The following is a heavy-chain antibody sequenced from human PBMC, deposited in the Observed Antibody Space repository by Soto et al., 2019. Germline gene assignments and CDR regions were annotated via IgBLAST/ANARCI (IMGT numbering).Heavy chain of an antibody. CDR3: AKDSYTYDFWSGYNP. V-gene: IGHV3-23*01. CDR1: GLPFKDYG. J-gene: IGHJ5*02. Sequence: GGSLRLSCAVSGLPFKDYGMSWVRQAPGKGLQWVSTISGSGEKTYYADSVKGRFTISSDRSKNTLYLQMDSLRADDTAVYYCAKDSYTYDFWSGYNPWGQGTLVTVSS. D-gene: IGHD3-3*01. CDR2: ISGSGEKT.